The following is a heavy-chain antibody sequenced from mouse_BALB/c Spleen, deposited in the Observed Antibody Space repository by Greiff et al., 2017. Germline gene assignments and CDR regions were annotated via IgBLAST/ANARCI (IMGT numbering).Heavy chain of an antibody. J-gene: IGHJ3*01. D-gene: IGHD4-1*01. CDR3: TMGHTGTWFAY. V-gene: IGHV1S16*01. CDR2: INPSNGGT. Sequence: QVHVKQPGAELVKPGASVKLSCKASGYTFTSYWMHWVKLRPGQGFEWIGEINPSNGGTNYNEKFKRKATLTVDKSSSTAYMQLSSLTSEDSAVYYCTMGHTGTWFAYWGQGTLVTVSA. CDR1: GYTFTSYW.